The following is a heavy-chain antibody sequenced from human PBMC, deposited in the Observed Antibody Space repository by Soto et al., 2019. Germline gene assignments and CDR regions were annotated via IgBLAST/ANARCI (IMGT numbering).Heavy chain of an antibody. D-gene: IGHD2-15*01. J-gene: IGHJ4*02. Sequence: ASVKVSCKASGYTFTTYGIAWVRQAPGQGVEWMGWISTYNGHTKYAQKLQNRVTLTTDTSTSTAYMELRGLRSDDTAVYYCVRDDCSGDTCYLGHWGQGILVTVSS. CDR1: GYTFTTYG. CDR2: ISTYNGHT. V-gene: IGHV1-18*01. CDR3: VRDDCSGDTCYLGH.